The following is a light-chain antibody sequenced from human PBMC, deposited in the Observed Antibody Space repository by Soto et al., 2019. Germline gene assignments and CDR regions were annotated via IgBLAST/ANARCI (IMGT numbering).Light chain of an antibody. CDR3: QQYNSYWT. V-gene: IGKV1-5*01. CDR2: DDS. J-gene: IGKJ1*01. CDR1: QSISSW. Sequence: IQMTQSPSTLSASVGDRVTITCRASQSISSWLAWYQQKPGKAPKLLIYDDSSLESGVPSRFSGSGSGTEFTLTISSLQPDDFATYYCQQYNSYWTVGPVTKVEIK.